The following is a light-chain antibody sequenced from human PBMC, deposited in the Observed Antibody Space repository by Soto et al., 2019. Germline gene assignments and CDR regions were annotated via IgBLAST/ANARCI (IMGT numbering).Light chain of an antibody. V-gene: IGLV4-69*01. CDR1: SGHSSYA. CDR2: VNSDGSH. CDR3: QTWGTGSWV. Sequence: QPVLTQSPSASASLGSSVKLTCTLSSGHSSYAIAWHQQQPEKGPRYLMKVNSDGSHTKGDGTPDRFSGSSSGADRYLTISSLQSEDEADYYCQTWGTGSWVFGGGTQLTVL. J-gene: IGLJ3*02.